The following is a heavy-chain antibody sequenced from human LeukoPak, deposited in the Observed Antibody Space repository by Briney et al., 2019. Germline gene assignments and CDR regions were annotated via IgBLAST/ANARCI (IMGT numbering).Heavy chain of an antibody. CDR2: ISGSGHDI. CDR1: GFTFSDSY. V-gene: IGHV3-11*04. Sequence: PGGSLRLSCAASGFTFSDSYMTWVRQAPGKGEEWVAYISGSGHDINYSDSVKGRFTISRDNAKNSLYLQMNSLRAEDTAVYYCARDLWGYYDYVWGSYRNDAFDIWGQGTMVTVSS. CDR3: ARDLWGYYDYVWGSYRNDAFDI. J-gene: IGHJ3*02. D-gene: IGHD3-16*02.